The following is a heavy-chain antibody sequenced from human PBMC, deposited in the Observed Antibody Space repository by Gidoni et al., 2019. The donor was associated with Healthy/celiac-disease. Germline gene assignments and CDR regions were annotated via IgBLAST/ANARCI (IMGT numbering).Heavy chain of an antibody. D-gene: IGHD5-18*01. J-gene: IGHJ4*02. CDR2: INPRGGST. V-gene: IGHV1-46*01. CDR3: SRAPRDTAMVTGLSLDY. Sequence: QVQLVQSGAEVKKPGASVKVSCKASGYTFTSYYMHWVRQAPGQGLEWLGIINPRGGSTSYAQKFQGRGTRTRDTSTSTVYMELSSLRSEDTAVYYCSRAPRDTAMVTGLSLDYWGQGTLVTVSS. CDR1: GYTFTSYY.